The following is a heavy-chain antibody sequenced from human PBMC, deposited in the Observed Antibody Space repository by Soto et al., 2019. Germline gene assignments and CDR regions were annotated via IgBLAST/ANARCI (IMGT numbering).Heavy chain of an antibody. V-gene: IGHV1-69*02. D-gene: IGHD6-13*01. J-gene: IGHJ6*01. CDR1: GGTFSSYT. CDR3: ARYVDSSSWYGGYYYYGMDV. Sequence: SVKVSCKASGGTFSSYTISWVRQAPGQGLEWMGRIIPILGIANYAQKFQGRVTITADKSTSTAYMELSSLRSEDTAVYYCARYVDSSSWYGGYYYYGMDVWGQGTTVTVSS. CDR2: IIPILGIA.